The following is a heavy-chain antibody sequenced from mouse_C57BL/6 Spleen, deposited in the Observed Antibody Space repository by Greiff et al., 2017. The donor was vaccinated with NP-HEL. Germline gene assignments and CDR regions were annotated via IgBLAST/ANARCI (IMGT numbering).Heavy chain of an antibody. CDR1: GFTFSSYA. J-gene: IGHJ1*03. V-gene: IGHV5-9-1*02. CDR2: ISSGGDYI. Sequence: EVQRVESGEGLVKPGGSLKLSCAASGFTFSSYAMSWVRQTPEKRLEWVAYISSGGDYIYYADTVKGRFTISRDNARNTLYLQMSSLKSEDTAMYYCTRHSSPYWYFDVWGTGTTVTVSS. D-gene: IGHD1-1*01. CDR3: TRHSSPYWYFDV.